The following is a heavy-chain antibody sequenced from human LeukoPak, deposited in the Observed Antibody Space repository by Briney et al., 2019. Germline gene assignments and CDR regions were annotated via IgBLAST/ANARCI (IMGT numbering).Heavy chain of an antibody. CDR3: AKDRWRDGSSSFDN. J-gene: IGHJ4*02. D-gene: IGHD6-6*01. CDR1: GYTFSSYS. CDR2: ISTYSGNT. V-gene: IGHV1-18*01. Sequence: GASVKVSCKASGYTFSSYSINWVRQAPGQGLEWMGWISTYSGNTNYAQKLQGRVTMTTDTSTSTAYMELRSLRSDDTAVYYCAKDRWRDGSSSFDNWGQGTLVTVSS.